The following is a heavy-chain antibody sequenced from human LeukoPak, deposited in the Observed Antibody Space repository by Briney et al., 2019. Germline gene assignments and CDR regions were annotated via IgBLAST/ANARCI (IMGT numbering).Heavy chain of an antibody. CDR2: ISYDGSNK. CDR1: GFTFSSYA. J-gene: IGHJ4*02. Sequence: GGSLRLSCAASGFTFSSYAMHWVRQAPGKGLEWVAVISYDGSNKYYADSVKGRFTISRDNSKNTLYLQMNSLRAEDTAVYYCARGRVVVPALFDYWGQGTLVTVSS. CDR3: ARGRVVVPALFDY. V-gene: IGHV3-30-3*01. D-gene: IGHD2-2*01.